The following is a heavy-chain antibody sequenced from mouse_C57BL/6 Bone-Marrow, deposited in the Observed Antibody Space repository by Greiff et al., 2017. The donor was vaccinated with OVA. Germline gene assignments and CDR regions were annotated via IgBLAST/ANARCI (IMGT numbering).Heavy chain of an antibody. D-gene: IGHD1-1*01. CDR3: ARTVVENYAMDY. Sequence: VQLQESGAELVRPGTSVKVSCKASGYAFTNYLIEWVKQRPGQGLEWIGVINPGSGGTNYNEQFKGKATLTADKSSSTAYMQLSSLTSEDSAVYFCARTVVENYAMDYWGQGTSVTVSS. V-gene: IGHV1-54*01. CDR1: GYAFTNYL. CDR2: INPGSGGT. J-gene: IGHJ4*01.